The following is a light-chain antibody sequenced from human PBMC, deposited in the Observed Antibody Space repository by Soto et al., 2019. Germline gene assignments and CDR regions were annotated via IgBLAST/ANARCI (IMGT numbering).Light chain of an antibody. CDR1: SSNIGSNY. CDR3: AAWDDSLSAPVV. Sequence: QLVLTQPPSASGTPGQRVTISCSGSSSNIGSNYVYWYQQLPGTAPKLLIYSNNQRPSGVPDRFSGSKSGTSASLAISGLRSEDEADYYCAAWDDSLSAPVVFGGGTKVTVV. CDR2: SNN. J-gene: IGLJ2*01. V-gene: IGLV1-47*02.